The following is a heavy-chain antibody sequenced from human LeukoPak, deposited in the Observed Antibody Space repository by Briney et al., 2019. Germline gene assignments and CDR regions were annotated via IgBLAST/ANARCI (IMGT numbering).Heavy chain of an antibody. V-gene: IGHV4-39*07. CDR2: IYYSGST. J-gene: IGHJ6*02. D-gene: IGHD3-10*01. CDR1: GGSISSSSYY. CDR3: ARGPGRYYGSGSPLDYYYGMDV. Sequence: SETLSLTCTVSGGSISSSSYYWDWIRQPPGTGLEWIGSIYYSGSTNYNPSLESRVTISVDTSKNQFSLKLSSVTAADTAVYYCARGPGRYYGSGSPLDYYYGMDVWGQGTTVTVSS.